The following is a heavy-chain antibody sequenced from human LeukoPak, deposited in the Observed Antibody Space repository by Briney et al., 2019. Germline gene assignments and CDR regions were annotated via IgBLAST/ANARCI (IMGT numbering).Heavy chain of an antibody. Sequence: SETLSLTCTVSGGSISSSSYYWGWIRQPPGKGLEWIGSIYYSGSTYYNPSLKSRVTISVDTSKNQFSLKLSSVTAADTAVYYCARAVTGGYSYGYWRYFDYWGQGTLVTVSS. CDR3: ARAVTGGYSYGYWRYFDY. D-gene: IGHD5-18*01. J-gene: IGHJ4*02. CDR1: GGSISSSSYY. V-gene: IGHV4-39*07. CDR2: IYYSGST.